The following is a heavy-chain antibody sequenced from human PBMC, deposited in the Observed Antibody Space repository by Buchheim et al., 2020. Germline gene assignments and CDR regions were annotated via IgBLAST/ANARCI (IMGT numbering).Heavy chain of an antibody. CDR3: ARDRVSYTPSPTVTTENWYYYGMDV. CDR1: GGSISSGSYY. D-gene: IGHD4-17*01. J-gene: IGHJ6*02. CDR2: IYTSGST. Sequence: QVQLQESGPGLVKPSQTLSLTCTVSGGSISSGSYYWSWIRQPAGKGLEWIGRIYTSGSTNYNPSLKSRVTISVATSKNQFSLKLSSVTAADTAVYYCARDRVSYTPSPTVTTENWYYYGMDVWGQGTT. V-gene: IGHV4-61*02.